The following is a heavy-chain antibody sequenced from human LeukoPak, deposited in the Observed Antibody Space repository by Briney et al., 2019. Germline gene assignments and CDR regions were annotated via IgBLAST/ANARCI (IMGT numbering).Heavy chain of an antibody. V-gene: IGHV4-39*07. D-gene: IGHD1-26*01. CDR3: ARVPVNIWENWFDP. Sequence: SETLSLTCTVSGGSISTSSYSWGWIRQPPGKGLEWIGTIYYTGSTNYNPSLKSRVTISVDTSKNQFSLKLNSVTAADTAVYYCARVPVNIWENWFDPWGQGTLVTVSS. CDR2: IYYTGST. CDR1: GGSISTSSYS. J-gene: IGHJ5*02.